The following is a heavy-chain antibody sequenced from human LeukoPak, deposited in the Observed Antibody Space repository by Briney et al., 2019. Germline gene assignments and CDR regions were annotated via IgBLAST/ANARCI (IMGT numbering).Heavy chain of an antibody. CDR3: ARDARSPCGTDAAYAPYFDY. Sequence: GGSLSLSCAASGFSLSILSVSWVRQTPGKGLEWISYIRGRSTTIYYAASVKGRFTTSREHASNSLYTQINDLTAEDTGVYFCARDARSPCGTDAAYAPYFDYWGQGSLVTVSS. CDR2: IRGRSTTI. CDR1: GFSLSILS. V-gene: IGHV3-48*01. D-gene: IGHD2-2*01. J-gene: IGHJ4*02.